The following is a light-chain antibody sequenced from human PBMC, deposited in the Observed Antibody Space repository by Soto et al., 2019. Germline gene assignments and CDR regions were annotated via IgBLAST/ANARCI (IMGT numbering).Light chain of an antibody. Sequence: QAVVTQEPSLTVSPGGTVTLTCGSSTGAVTSGHYPYWFQQKPGQAPRTLIYDTSNKHSWTPARFSGSLLGGKAALTLSGAQHEDEAEYYCLLSYSGAGGVVFGGGTKVTVL. CDR3: LLSYSGAGGVV. J-gene: IGLJ2*01. CDR1: TGAVTSGHY. CDR2: DTS. V-gene: IGLV7-46*01.